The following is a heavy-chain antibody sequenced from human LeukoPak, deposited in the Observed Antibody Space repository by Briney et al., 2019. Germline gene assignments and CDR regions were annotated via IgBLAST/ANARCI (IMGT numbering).Heavy chain of an antibody. Sequence: GASVKVSCKASGYTFTSYDINWVRQATGQGLEWMGWMNPNSGNTGYAQKFQGRVTITRNTSISTAYMELSSLRSEDTAVYYCARGRWYCSSTSCSINAFDIWGQGTMVTVSS. V-gene: IGHV1-8*03. D-gene: IGHD2-2*01. CDR3: ARGRWYCSSTSCSINAFDI. CDR2: MNPNSGNT. J-gene: IGHJ3*02. CDR1: GYTFTSYD.